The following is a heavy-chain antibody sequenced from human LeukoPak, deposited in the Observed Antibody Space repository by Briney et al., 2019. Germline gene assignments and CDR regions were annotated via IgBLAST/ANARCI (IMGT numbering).Heavy chain of an antibody. J-gene: IGHJ4*02. CDR1: GFTVSSNY. CDR3: AREGSYDGSTMWYFDY. V-gene: IGHV3-53*01. CDR2: IYSGGTI. Sequence: GGSLRLSCAASGFTVSSNYTAWVRQAPGKGLEWVSVIYSGGTIYYYDSVKGRFTISKDNSKNTLYLQMNSLRAEDTAVYYCAREGSYDGSTMWYFDYWGQGTLVTVSS. D-gene: IGHD3-22*01.